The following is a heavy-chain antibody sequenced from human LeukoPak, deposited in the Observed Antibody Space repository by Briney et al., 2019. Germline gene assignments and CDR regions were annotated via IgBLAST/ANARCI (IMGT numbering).Heavy chain of an antibody. J-gene: IGHJ4*02. V-gene: IGHV3-11*01. Sequence: GGSLRLSCAASGFSFSDYYMSWVRQAPGKGLEWISYITNSGSTIYYAESVKGRFTISRDDAKNSLYLQMNNLRAEDTAVYYCARDRECGTTTCSVDYWGQGTLVTVSS. CDR3: ARDRECGTTTCSVDY. CDR2: ITNSGSTI. D-gene: IGHD2-2*01. CDR1: GFSFSDYY.